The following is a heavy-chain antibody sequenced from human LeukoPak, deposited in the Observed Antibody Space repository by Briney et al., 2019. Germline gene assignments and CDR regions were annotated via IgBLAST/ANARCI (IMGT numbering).Heavy chain of an antibody. V-gene: IGHV3-23*01. CDR2: ISDSGGTT. J-gene: IGHJ4*02. Sequence: PGGSLRLSCAASGFSFSRYVMSWVRQAPGKGLEWVSSISDSGGTTYYADSVKGRFTIPRDNFKNTLYLEMNSMRTEDTAVYHCAKDFESGTVDYWGQGTLVTVSS. D-gene: IGHD2-2*01. CDR3: AKDFESGTVDY. CDR1: GFSFSRYV.